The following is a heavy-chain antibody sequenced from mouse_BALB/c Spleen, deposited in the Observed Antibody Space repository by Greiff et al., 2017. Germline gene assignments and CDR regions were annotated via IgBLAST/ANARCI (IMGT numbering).Heavy chain of an antibody. Sequence: VKLMESGAELAKPGASVKMSCKASGYTFTSYWMHWVKQRPGQGLEWIGYINPSTGYTEYNQKFKDKATLTADKSSSTAYMQLSSLTSEDSAVYYCAGGNGYYAMDYWGQGTSVTVSS. CDR1: GYTFTSYW. J-gene: IGHJ4*01. D-gene: IGHD1-2*01. CDR2: INPSTGYT. V-gene: IGHV1-7*01. CDR3: AGGNGYYAMDY.